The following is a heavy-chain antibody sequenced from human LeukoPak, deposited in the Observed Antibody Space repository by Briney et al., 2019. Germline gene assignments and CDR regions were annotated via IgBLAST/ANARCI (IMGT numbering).Heavy chain of an antibody. CDR1: GGSFSGYY. D-gene: IGHD5-12*01. Sequence: SETLSLTCAVYGGSFSGYYWSWIRQPPGKGLEWIGEINHSGSTNYNPSLKGRVTISVDTSKNQFSLKLSSVTAADTAVYYCARDNVDFDYWGQGALVTVSS. V-gene: IGHV4-34*01. CDR3: ARDNVDFDY. CDR2: INHSGST. J-gene: IGHJ4*02.